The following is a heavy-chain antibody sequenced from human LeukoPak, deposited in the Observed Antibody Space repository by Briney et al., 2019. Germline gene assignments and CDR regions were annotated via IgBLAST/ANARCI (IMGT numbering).Heavy chain of an antibody. J-gene: IGHJ4*02. CDR3: AKDIGDYDGPFDY. V-gene: IGHV3-9*01. CDR2: ISWNSGSI. Sequence: GGSLRLSCAASGFTFDDYAMHWVRQAPGKGLEWVSGISWNSGSIGYADSVKGRFTISRDNAKNSLYLQMNSLRAEDTALYYCAKDIGDYDGPFDYWGQGTLVTVSS. CDR1: GFTFDDYA. D-gene: IGHD4-23*01.